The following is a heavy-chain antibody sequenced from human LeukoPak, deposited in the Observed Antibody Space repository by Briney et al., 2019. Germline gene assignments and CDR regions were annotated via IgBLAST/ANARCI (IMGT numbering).Heavy chain of an antibody. CDR1: GYTFTSYD. Sequence: ASVKVSCKASGYTFTSYDINWVRQATGQGLEWMGIINPSGGSTSYAQKFQGRVTMTRDMSTSTVYMELSSLRSEDTAVYYCARENSSSWPNYYFDYWGQGTLVTVSS. J-gene: IGHJ4*02. CDR3: ARENSSSWPNYYFDY. V-gene: IGHV1-46*01. D-gene: IGHD6-13*01. CDR2: INPSGGST.